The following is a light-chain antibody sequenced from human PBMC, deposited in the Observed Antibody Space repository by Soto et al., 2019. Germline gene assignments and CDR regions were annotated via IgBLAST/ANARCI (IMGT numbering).Light chain of an antibody. Sequence: QSVLTQPPSASGTPGQGVTISCSGSSSNVGTNPVNWYQQLPGTAPKLLIYYNNHRPSGVPDRFSGSKSGTSASLAISALRSEDEGDYPCVVWDDGLNGPVFGGGTKLTVL. J-gene: IGLJ2*01. CDR2: YNN. CDR3: VVWDDGLNGPV. CDR1: SSNVGTNP. V-gene: IGLV1-44*01.